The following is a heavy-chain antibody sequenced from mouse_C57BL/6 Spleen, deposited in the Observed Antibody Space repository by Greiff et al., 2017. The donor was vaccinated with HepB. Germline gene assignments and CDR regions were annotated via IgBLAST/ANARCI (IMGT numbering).Heavy chain of an antibody. Sequence: VQLKESGPVLVKPGASVKMSCKASGYTFTDYYMNWVKQSHGKSLEWIGVINPYNGGTSYNQKFKGKATLTVDKSSSTAYMELNSLTSEDSAVYYCARRLDYYGSRLDYWGQGTTLTVSS. CDR2: INPYNGGT. D-gene: IGHD1-1*01. V-gene: IGHV1-19*01. CDR1: GYTFTDYY. J-gene: IGHJ2*01. CDR3: ARRLDYYGSRLDY.